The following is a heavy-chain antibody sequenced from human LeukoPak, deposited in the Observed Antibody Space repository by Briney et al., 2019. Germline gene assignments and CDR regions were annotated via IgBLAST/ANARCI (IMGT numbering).Heavy chain of an antibody. CDR2: ISGSGGST. D-gene: IGHD6-13*01. CDR3: AKDGPVIAAAGPVDY. J-gene: IGHJ4*02. CDR1: GFTFSSYA. Sequence: PLGALRLSCAASGFTFSSYAMSWVRQAPGKGLEWVSAISGSGGSTYYADSVKGRFTISRDNSKNTLYLQMNSLRAEDTAVYYCAKDGPVIAAAGPVDYWGQGTLVTVSS. V-gene: IGHV3-23*01.